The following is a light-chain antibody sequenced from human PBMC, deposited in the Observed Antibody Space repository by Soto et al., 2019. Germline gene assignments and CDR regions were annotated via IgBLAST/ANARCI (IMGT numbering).Light chain of an antibody. CDR3: QQQGSSPWT. V-gene: IGKV3-20*01. CDR1: QSVSSSY. CDR2: GAS. J-gene: IGKJ1*01. Sequence: EIVLTQSLGTLALSPGESANLSCRARQSVSSSYLAWYQQRPGQAPRLLIYGASIRATGIPDRFSGSGSGTDFTLTISRLEPEDFAVYLCQQQGSSPWTFGQGTKVDI.